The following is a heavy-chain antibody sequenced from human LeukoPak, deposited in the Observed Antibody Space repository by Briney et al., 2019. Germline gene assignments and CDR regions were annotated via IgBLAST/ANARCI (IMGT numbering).Heavy chain of an antibody. CDR2: INPSGGST. J-gene: IGHJ4*02. CDR1: GYTFTSYC. V-gene: IGHV1-46*01. Sequence: ASVKVSCKASGYTFTSYCMHWVRQAPGQGLEWMGIINPSGGSTSYAQKFQGRVTMTRDTSTSTVYMELSSLRSEDTAVYYCARVGGLYCGGDCYRFDYWGQGTLVTVSS. CDR3: ARVGGLYCGGDCYRFDY. D-gene: IGHD2-21*02.